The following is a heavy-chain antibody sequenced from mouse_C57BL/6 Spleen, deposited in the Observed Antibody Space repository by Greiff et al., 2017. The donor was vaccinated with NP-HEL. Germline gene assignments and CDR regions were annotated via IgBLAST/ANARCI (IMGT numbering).Heavy chain of an antibody. CDR1: GYTFTSYW. CDR3: ARVDYYGSSFDV. D-gene: IGHD1-1*01. J-gene: IGHJ1*03. V-gene: IGHV1-55*01. Sequence: QVQLQQPGAELVKPGSSFNISFNASGYTFTSYWITWVKQRPGQGLEWIGDIYPGSGSTNYNEKFKSKATLTVDTSSSTAYMQLSSLTSEDSAVYYCARVDYYGSSFDVWGTGTTVT. CDR2: IYPGSGST.